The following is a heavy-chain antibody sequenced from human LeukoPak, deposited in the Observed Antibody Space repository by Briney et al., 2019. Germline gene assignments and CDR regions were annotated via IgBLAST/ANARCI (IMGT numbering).Heavy chain of an antibody. D-gene: IGHD5-24*01. CDR3: ARVPYGYPFDY. J-gene: IGHJ4*02. V-gene: IGHV4-34*01. CDR2: INHSGST. CDR1: GGSFSGYY. Sequence: SETLSLTCAVYGGSFSGYYWSWIRQPPGKGLEWIGEINHSGSTNYNPSLKSRVTISVDTSKNQFSLKLSSVTAADTAVYYCARVPYGYPFDYWGQGTLVTVSS.